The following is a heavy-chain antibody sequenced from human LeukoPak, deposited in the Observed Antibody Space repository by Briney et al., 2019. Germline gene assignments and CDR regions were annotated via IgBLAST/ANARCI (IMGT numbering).Heavy chain of an antibody. CDR2: ISAYNGNT. CDR1: GYTFTSYG. V-gene: IGHV1-18*01. CDR3: AREIKYCSGGSCYLVY. Sequence: ASVKVSCKASGYTFTSYGISWVRHAPGQGLEWMGWISAYNGNTNYAQKLQGRVTMTTDTSTSTAYMELRSLRSDDTAVYYCAREIKYCSGGSCYLVYWGQGTLVTVPS. D-gene: IGHD2-15*01. J-gene: IGHJ4*02.